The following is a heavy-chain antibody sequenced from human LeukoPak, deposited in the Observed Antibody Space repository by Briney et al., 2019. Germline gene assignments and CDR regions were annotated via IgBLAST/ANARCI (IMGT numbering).Heavy chain of an antibody. CDR1: GVSISSSNSY. Sequence: KPSETLSLTCTVSGVSISSSNSYWGWIRQPPGKGLEWLGSIYYSGNTYYNASLKSQVSISIDTSKNQFSLRLTSVTAADTAVYYCARGRRDGYNLEYFDKWGQGTLVTVSS. CDR3: ARGRRDGYNLEYFDK. D-gene: IGHD5-24*01. V-gene: IGHV4-39*01. J-gene: IGHJ4*02. CDR2: IYYSGNT.